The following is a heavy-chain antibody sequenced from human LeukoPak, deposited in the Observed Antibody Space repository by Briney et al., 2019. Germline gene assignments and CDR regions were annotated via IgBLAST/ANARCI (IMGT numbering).Heavy chain of an antibody. CDR3: ANIPEEVVAATGTGHFDY. V-gene: IGHV3-30*18. CDR1: GFTFSNYD. D-gene: IGHD2-15*01. Sequence: AGGSLRLSRAASGFTFSNYDVHWVRQAPGKGLEWVAVISYDGSNRYYADSVNGRFTISRDNSKNTLYLQMNSLRAEDTAVYYCANIPEEVVAATGTGHFDYWGQGTLVTVSS. CDR2: ISYDGSNR. J-gene: IGHJ4*02.